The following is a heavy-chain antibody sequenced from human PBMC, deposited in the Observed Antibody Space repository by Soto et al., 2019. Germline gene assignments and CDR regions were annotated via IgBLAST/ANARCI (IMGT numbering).Heavy chain of an antibody. V-gene: IGHV4-30-4*01. Sequence: QVQLQESGPGLVKPSQTLSLTCTVSGGSISSGDYYWSWIRQPPGKGLEWIGYIYYSGSTYYNPSLQSRVTISVDTSKNQFSLKLSSVAAADTAVYYCARARYCSGGSCYSVVFGYWGQGTLVTVSS. CDR3: ARARYCSGGSCYSVVFGY. CDR1: GGSISSGDYY. CDR2: IYYSGST. D-gene: IGHD2-15*01. J-gene: IGHJ4*02.